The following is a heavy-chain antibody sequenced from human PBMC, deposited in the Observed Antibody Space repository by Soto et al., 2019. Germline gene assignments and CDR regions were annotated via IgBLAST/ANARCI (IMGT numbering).Heavy chain of an antibody. CDR1: GYIFTNYA. CDR2: INAGSGNT. D-gene: IGHD3-3*02. V-gene: IGHV1-3*01. Sequence: QVQLVQSGAEVKKPGASVKVSCKASGYIFTNYAVHWVRQAPGQRLEWMGWINAGSGNTKYSQKVQGRVTSPPDTHARADYTERTTLTSQHTATYYCVRGDCGISSCSSALALWGQGTLVTVSS. J-gene: IGHJ3*01. CDR3: VRGDCGISSCSSALAL.